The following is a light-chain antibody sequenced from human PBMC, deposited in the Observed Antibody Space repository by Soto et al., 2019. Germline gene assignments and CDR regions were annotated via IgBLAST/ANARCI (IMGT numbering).Light chain of an antibody. CDR2: GAS. Sequence: EIVMTQSPDTLSVSPGERGTLSCRASQTVSTSLAWYQQKPGQPPRLLIQGASTRATGVPARFSGSGSGTGFTLTISSLQSEDFATYYCLQDFSYPLTFGGGTKVDIK. J-gene: IGKJ4*01. CDR1: QTVSTS. CDR3: LQDFSYPLT. V-gene: IGKV3-15*01.